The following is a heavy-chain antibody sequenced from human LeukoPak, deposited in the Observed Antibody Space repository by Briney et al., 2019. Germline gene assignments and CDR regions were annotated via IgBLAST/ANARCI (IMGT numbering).Heavy chain of an antibody. CDR1: GFTFSSYW. CDR3: AREHYSSGRAYDY. CDR2: INSDGSST. J-gene: IGHJ4*02. V-gene: IGHV3-74*01. D-gene: IGHD6-19*01. Sequence: AGGSLRLSCAASGFTFSSYWMHWVRQAPGKGLVWVSRINSDGSSTVYADSVKGRFTISRDNAKNTLYLQMNSLRAEDTAVYYCAREHYSSGRAYDYWSQGTVVPVSS.